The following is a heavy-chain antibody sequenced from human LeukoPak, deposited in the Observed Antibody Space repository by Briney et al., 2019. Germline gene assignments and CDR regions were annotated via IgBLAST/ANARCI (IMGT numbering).Heavy chain of an antibody. CDR1: GGSISSYY. D-gene: IGHD4-17*01. CDR3: ARGQWDDYGDFASP. J-gene: IGHJ4*02. Sequence: SETLSLTCTVSGGSISSYYWSWIRQPPGKGLEWIGYIYYSGSTNYNPSLKSRVTISADTSKNQFSLKLSSVTAADTAVYYCARGQWDDYGDFASPWGQGTLVTVSS. CDR2: IYYSGST. V-gene: IGHV4-59*01.